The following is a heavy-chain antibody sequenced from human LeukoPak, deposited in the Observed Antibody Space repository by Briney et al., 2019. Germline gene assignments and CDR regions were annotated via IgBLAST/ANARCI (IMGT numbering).Heavy chain of an antibody. V-gene: IGHV1-2*02. J-gene: IGHJ5*02. CDR1: GYTFSDYF. Sequence: ASAKVSCKSSGYTFSDYFVHWVRQAPGQELEWMGWINPKKGDTTYAQSFQGRVTMTRDTSISATYMELNSLRSDDTAVYYCTRGYEYGWFDPWGQGTLVTVSS. CDR2: INPKKGDT. D-gene: IGHD3-16*01. CDR3: TRGYEYGWFDP.